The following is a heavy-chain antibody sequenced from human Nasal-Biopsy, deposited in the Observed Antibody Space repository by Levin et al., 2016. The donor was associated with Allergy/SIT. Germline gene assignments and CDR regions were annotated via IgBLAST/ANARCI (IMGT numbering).Heavy chain of an antibody. V-gene: IGHV3-23*01. J-gene: IGHJ4*02. CDR2: ISGTGGST. CDR1: GFSFSNYA. Sequence: GESLKISCAASGFSFSNYAMNWVRQAPGKGLEWISSISGTGGSTYYVDSVKGRFTISRDNSKNTLYLQMNSLRAEDTAVYYCAKDSDIYDSRMMPWRLHGIDYWGQGTLVTVSS. CDR3: AKDSDIYDSRMMPWRLHGIDY. D-gene: IGHD3-22*01.